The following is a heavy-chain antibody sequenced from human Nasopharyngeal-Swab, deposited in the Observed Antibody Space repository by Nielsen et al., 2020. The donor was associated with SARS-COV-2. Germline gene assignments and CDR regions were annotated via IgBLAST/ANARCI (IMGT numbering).Heavy chain of an antibody. CDR3: AIGGGGSYYYGMDV. D-gene: IGHD3-16*01. CDR2: IYYSGST. V-gene: IGHV4-59*01. J-gene: IGHJ6*02. Sequence: IRQPPGQGLEWIGYIYYSGSTNYNPSLKSRVTISVDTSKNQFSLKLSSVTAADTAVYYCAIGGGGSYYYGMDVWGQGTTVTVSS.